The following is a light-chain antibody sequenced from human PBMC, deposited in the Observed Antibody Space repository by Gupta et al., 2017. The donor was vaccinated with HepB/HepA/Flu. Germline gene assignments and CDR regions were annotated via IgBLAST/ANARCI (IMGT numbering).Light chain of an antibody. CDR3: QQDDRTPWT. CDR1: QSVLFSSDNNNY. J-gene: IGKJ1*01. Sequence: DIVMTQSPDSLAVSLGERATINCKSSQSVLFSSDNNNYLAWYQQKPGQPPKLLIFWASTRKSGVPDRFSGSGSGTDFTLTISSRQAEDVAVYYCQQDDRTPWTFGQGTKVEIK. CDR2: WAS. V-gene: IGKV4-1*01.